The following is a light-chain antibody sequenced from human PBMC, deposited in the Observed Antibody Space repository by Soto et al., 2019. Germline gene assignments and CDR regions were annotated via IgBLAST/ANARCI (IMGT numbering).Light chain of an antibody. CDR1: QSVSSY. Sequence: EIVLTQSPATLSLSPGERATLSCRASQSVSSYLAWYQQKPGQAPRLLIYDASNRATGIPARFSGSGSGTDFTLTISSVEPEDFGVYYCQQRSNWPPYTCGQWTKLEIK. J-gene: IGKJ2*01. CDR2: DAS. CDR3: QQRSNWPPYT. V-gene: IGKV3-11*01.